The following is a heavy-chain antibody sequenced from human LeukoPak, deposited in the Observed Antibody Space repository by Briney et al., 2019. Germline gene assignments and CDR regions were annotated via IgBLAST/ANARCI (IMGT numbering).Heavy chain of an antibody. D-gene: IGHD6-6*01. CDR3: AKKGIEYSSSWFDY. V-gene: IGHV3-23*01. J-gene: IGHJ4*02. Sequence: GGSLRLSCAASGFTASSYAMSWVRQAPGKGLEWVSGISDSGGSTYYADSVKGRFTISRDSSKNTLYLQMNSLRAGDTAVYYCAKKGIEYSSSWFDYWGQGTLVTVSS. CDR1: GFTASSYA. CDR2: ISDSGGST.